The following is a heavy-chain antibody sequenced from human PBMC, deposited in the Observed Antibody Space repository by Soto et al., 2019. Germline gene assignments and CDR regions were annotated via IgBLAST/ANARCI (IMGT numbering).Heavy chain of an antibody. CDR3: ARDRLGATETSLDY. CDR2: ISYDGSNK. D-gene: IGHD1-26*01. Sequence: PGGSLRLSCAASGFTFSSYAMHWVRQAPGKGLEWVAIISYDGSNKYYADSVKGRFTISRDNSKDTLYLQMNSLRAEDTAVFYCARDRLGATETSLDYWGQRTLVTVSS. CDR1: GFTFSSYA. J-gene: IGHJ4*02. V-gene: IGHV3-30-3*01.